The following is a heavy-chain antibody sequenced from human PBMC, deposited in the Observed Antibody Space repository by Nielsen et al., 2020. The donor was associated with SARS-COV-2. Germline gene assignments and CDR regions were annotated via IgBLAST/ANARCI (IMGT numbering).Heavy chain of an antibody. Sequence: SETLSLTCTVSGGSISSSSYYWGWIRQPPGKGLEWIGSIYYSGSTYYNPSLKSRVTISVDTSKNQFSLKLSSVTAADTAMYYCARGGGYKPYWGQGTLVTVSS. V-gene: IGHV4-39*07. D-gene: IGHD5-24*01. CDR3: ARGGGYKPY. J-gene: IGHJ4*02. CDR1: GGSISSSSYY. CDR2: IYYSGST.